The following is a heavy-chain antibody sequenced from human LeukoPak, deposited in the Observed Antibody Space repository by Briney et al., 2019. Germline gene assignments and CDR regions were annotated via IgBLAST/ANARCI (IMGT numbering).Heavy chain of an antibody. CDR1: GFTFSSYG. J-gene: IGHJ4*02. CDR2: ISYDGSDK. V-gene: IGHV3-30*04. D-gene: IGHD3-9*01. Sequence: QAGGSLRLSCAASGFTFSSYGIHWVRQAPGKGLEWVAVISYDGSDKYYADSVKGRFTISRDNSKNTVYLQMNSLRAEDTAVYYCARDLGGFDWFSDYWGQGTLVTVSS. CDR3: ARDLGGFDWFSDY.